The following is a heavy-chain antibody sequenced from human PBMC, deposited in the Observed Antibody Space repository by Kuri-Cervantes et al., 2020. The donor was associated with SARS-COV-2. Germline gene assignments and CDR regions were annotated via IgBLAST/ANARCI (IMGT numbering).Heavy chain of an antibody. D-gene: IGHD1-14*01. CDR2: ISAFNGNT. Sequence: ASVKVSCKASGYSFTSFGITWVRQAPGQGLEWMGWISAFNGNTNHAQKFRDRVALTTDTSTSIAYMELRTLRSDDTAVYYCARDLQRGTFDIWGQGTMVTVSS. CDR3: ARDLQRGTFDI. CDR1: GYSFTSFG. V-gene: IGHV1-18*01. J-gene: IGHJ3*02.